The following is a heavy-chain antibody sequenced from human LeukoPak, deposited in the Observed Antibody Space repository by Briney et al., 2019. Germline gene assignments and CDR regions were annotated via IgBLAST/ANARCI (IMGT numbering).Heavy chain of an antibody. Sequence: GALRASSRPCEYTFTGYYMDWGRHAPGRRLEWRRGINPNSGGTNYEEKFQGRVTMTRDTSISTAYMELSRLRSDDTGVYYCARGYRYYDSSGIAAFDPWGQGTLVTVSS. V-gene: IGHV1-2*02. CDR3: ARGYRYYDSSGIAAFDP. CDR1: EYTFTGYY. J-gene: IGHJ5*02. CDR2: INPNSGGT. D-gene: IGHD3-22*01.